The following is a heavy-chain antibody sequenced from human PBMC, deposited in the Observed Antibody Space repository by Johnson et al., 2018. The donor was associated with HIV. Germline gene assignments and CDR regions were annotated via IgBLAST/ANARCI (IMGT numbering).Heavy chain of an antibody. CDR3: AKDVAAVIPSGSFDV. D-gene: IGHD1-14*01. Sequence: QVQLVESGGGLIQPGGSLRLSCAASGFTFSSYAMHWVRQAPGKGLEWVAVISYDGSNKYYADSVKGRFTISRDNSKNTLYLRLNSLRPEDSAVYYCAKDVAAVIPSGSFDVWGQGTRVTVSS. CDR2: ISYDGSNK. V-gene: IGHV3-30-3*01. CDR1: GFTFSSYA. J-gene: IGHJ3*01.